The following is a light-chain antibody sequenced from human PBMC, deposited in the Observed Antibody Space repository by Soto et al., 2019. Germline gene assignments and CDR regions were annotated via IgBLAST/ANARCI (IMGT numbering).Light chain of an antibody. J-gene: IGLJ1*01. CDR2: STS. V-gene: IGLV1-44*01. CDR3: AGWDDNLNGRV. CDR1: SSNIGTNT. Sequence: QSVLTQPPSASGTPGQRVTISCSGGSSNIGTNTVNWYQQLPGTSPKLLIYSTSQRPSGVPDRFSGSKSDTSASLAISGLQSEDEADYYCAGWDDNLNGRVFGTGTKLTVL.